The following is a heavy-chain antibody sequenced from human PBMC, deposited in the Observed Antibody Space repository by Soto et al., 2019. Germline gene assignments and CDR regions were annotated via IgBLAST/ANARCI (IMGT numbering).Heavy chain of an antibody. CDR1: GYTFTSYD. Sequence: ASVKVSCKASGYTFTSYDINWVRQATGQGLEWMGWMNPNSGNTGYAQKFQGRVTMTRNTSISTAYMELSSLRSEDTAVYYCASLGYCSSTSCPAHYYYYMDVWGKGTTVTVSS. J-gene: IGHJ6*03. V-gene: IGHV1-8*01. CDR3: ASLGYCSSTSCPAHYYYYMDV. CDR2: MNPNSGNT. D-gene: IGHD2-2*01.